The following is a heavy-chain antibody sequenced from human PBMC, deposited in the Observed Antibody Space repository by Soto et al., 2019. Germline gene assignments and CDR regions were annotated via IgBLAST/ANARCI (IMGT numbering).Heavy chain of an antibody. J-gene: IGHJ4*02. CDR3: ARDTMSPYYYDSSGYSYYFDY. Sequence: GGSLRLSCAASGFTFSSYAMHWVRQAPGKGLEWVAVISYDGSNKYYADSVKGRFTISRDNSKNTLYLQMNSLRAEDTAVYYFARDTMSPYYYDSSGYSYYFDYWGQGTLVTVSS. CDR2: ISYDGSNK. V-gene: IGHV3-30-3*01. CDR1: GFTFSSYA. D-gene: IGHD3-22*01.